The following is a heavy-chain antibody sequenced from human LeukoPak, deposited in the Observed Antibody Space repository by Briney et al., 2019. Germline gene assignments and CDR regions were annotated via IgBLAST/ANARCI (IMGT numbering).Heavy chain of an antibody. CDR2: ISNDGSNK. CDR1: GFSLRDYA. CDR3: ARDPKGEVPFDQ. V-gene: IGHV3-30-3*01. J-gene: IGHJ4*02. D-gene: IGHD3-16*01. Sequence: GGSLRLSCAASGFSLRDYAFHWVRQAPGKGLEWVAVISNDGSNKYHSDSVKGRFTISRDNPKNTLFLQMNSLRVEDTAVYYCARDPKGEVPFDQWGQGTLVTVSS.